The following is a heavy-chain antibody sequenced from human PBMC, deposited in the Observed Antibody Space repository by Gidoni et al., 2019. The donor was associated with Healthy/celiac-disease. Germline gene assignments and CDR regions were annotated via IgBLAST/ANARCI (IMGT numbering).Heavy chain of an antibody. CDR3: ARRKWELQRASFDY. CDR2: LYHSGRT. Sequence: QVQLQESGPGLLKPSGTLSLTCAVPAGALSSSNWWSWVRQPPGKGLEWIGDLYHSGRTNSNTSIKSRVTISVDKSKSQIALKLGFVTAADTAVYYCARRKWELQRASFDYWGQGTLVTVSS. D-gene: IGHD1-26*01. V-gene: IGHV4-4*02. J-gene: IGHJ4*02. CDR1: AGALSSSNW.